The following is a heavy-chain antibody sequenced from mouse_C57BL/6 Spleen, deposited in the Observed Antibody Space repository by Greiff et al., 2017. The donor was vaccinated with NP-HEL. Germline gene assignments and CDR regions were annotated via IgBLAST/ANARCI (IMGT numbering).Heavy chain of an antibody. Sequence: EVQLQQSGPELVKPGASVKISCKASGYTFTDYYMNWVKQSHGKSLEWIGDINPNNGGTSYNQKFKGKATLTVDKSSSTAYMELRSLTSEDSAVYYCARKIYGSSLAWFAYWGQGTLVTVSA. CDR1: GYTFTDYY. V-gene: IGHV1-26*01. CDR2: INPNNGGT. D-gene: IGHD1-1*01. CDR3: ARKIYGSSLAWFAY. J-gene: IGHJ3*01.